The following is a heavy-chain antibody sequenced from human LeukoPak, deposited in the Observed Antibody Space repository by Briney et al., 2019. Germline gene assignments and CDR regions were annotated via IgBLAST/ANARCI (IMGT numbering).Heavy chain of an antibody. CDR1: EFTFSDHY. V-gene: IGHV3-11*05. CDR3: ARAEGSGLGGHFNY. Sequence: AGGSLRLSCAASEFTFSDHYMSWIRQAPGKGLEWISYISSSGSYTNYADSVKGRFTISRDNAKNSLYLQMNSLRAEDTAVYYCARAEGSGLGGHFNYWGQGTLVTVSS. J-gene: IGHJ4*02. D-gene: IGHD6-19*01. CDR2: ISSSGSYT.